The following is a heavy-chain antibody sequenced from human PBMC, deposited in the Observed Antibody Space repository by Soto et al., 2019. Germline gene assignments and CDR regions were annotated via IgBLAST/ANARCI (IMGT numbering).Heavy chain of an antibody. D-gene: IGHD2-2*01. CDR3: ARDIVPAAMPYGWFDP. V-gene: IGHV3-21*01. Sequence: GGSLRLSCAASGFTFSSYSMNWVRQAPGKGLEWVSSISSSSSYIYYADSVKGRFTISRDNAKNSLYLQMNSLRAEDTAVYYCARDIVPAAMPYGWFDPWGQGTLVTVSS. CDR1: GFTFSSYS. CDR2: ISSSSSYI. J-gene: IGHJ5*02.